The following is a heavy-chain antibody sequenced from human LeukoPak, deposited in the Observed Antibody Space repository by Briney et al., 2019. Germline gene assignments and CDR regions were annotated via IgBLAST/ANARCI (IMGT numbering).Heavy chain of an antibody. D-gene: IGHD4-17*01. J-gene: IGHJ5*02. CDR1: GFTFTNYN. V-gene: IGHV3-48*01. Sequence: GGSLRLSCAASGFTFTNYNMNWVRQAPGKGLEWISYISGGSGTIYYADSVRGRLTVSRDNAKDSLWLQLDSLRVEDTAVYFCARLYGDWFDPWGPGTLVTVSS. CDR2: ISGGSGTI. CDR3: ARLYGDWFDP.